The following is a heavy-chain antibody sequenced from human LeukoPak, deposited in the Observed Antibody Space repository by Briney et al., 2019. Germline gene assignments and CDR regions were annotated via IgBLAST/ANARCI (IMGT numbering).Heavy chain of an antibody. Sequence: GGSLRLSCAASGFTFSGYAMSWVRQAPGKGLEWVSAISGSGGSTYYADSVKGRFTISRDNSKNTLYLQMNSLRAEDTAVYYCAKIPLPDRRLGETNWFDPWGQGTLVTVSS. V-gene: IGHV3-23*01. J-gene: IGHJ5*02. CDR2: ISGSGGST. CDR1: GFTFSGYA. D-gene: IGHD3-16*01. CDR3: AKIPLPDRRLGETNWFDP.